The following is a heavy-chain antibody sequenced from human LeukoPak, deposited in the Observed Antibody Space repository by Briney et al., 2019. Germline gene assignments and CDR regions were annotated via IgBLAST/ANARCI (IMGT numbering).Heavy chain of an antibody. CDR3: ARGLLRTGSFDY. CDR2: INHSGST. D-gene: IGHD3-10*02. V-gene: IGHV4-34*01. Sequence: PSETLSLSCALSGGSFSGYYWSWIRQPPGKGLEWIGEINHSGSTNYNPSLKSRVTISVDTSKNQFSLKLSSVTAADTAVYYRARGLLRTGSFDYWGQGTLVTVSS. CDR1: GGSFSGYY. J-gene: IGHJ4*02.